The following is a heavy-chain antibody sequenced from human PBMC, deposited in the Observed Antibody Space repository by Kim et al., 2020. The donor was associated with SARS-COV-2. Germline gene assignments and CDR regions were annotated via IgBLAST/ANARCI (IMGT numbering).Heavy chain of an antibody. J-gene: IGHJ6*02. CDR3: ARVGIAAAGTNLLSYYYYGMDV. CDR1: GYTFTSYD. Sequence: ASVKVSCKASGYTFTSYDINWVRQATGQGLEWMGWMNPNSGNTGYAQKFQGRVTMTRNTSISTAYMELSSLRSEDTAVYYCARVGIAAAGTNLLSYYYYGMDVWGQGTTVTVSS. D-gene: IGHD6-13*01. CDR2: MNPNSGNT. V-gene: IGHV1-8*01.